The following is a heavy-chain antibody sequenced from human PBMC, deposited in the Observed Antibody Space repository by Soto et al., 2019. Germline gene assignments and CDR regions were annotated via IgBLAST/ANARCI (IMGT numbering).Heavy chain of an antibody. J-gene: IGHJ6*02. V-gene: IGHV3-30*18. Sequence: RLSCAASGFTFSSYGMHWVRQAPGKGLEWVAVISYDGSNKYYADSVKGRFTISRDNSKNTLYLQMNSLRAEDTAVYYCAKDYSRSYYYYGMDVWGQGTTVTVSS. CDR1: GFTFSSYG. CDR2: ISYDGSNK. D-gene: IGHD6-13*01. CDR3: AKDYSRSYYYYGMDV.